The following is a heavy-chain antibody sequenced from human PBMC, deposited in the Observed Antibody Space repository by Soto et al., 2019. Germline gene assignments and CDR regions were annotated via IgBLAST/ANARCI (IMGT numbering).Heavy chain of an antibody. V-gene: IGHV3-23*01. CDR2: ILGGGAST. J-gene: IGHJ2*01. D-gene: IGHD3-9*01. Sequence: PGQGLEWVSSILGGGASTYYADSVRGRLTISRDNSKNTLYLQMNRLRVEDTDVYFSGFFFQAEDGIRDL. CDR3: GFFFQAEDGIRDL.